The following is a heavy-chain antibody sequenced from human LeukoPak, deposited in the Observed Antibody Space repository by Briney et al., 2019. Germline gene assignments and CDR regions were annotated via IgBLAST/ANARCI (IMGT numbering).Heavy chain of an antibody. Sequence: ASVKVSCKASGGTFISYAISWARQAPGQGVEWMGGIIPIFGTANYAQKFQGRVTITTDESTSTACMELSSLRSEDTAVYYCTRARPGVVVVAARGDYWGQGTLVTVSS. D-gene: IGHD2-15*01. CDR1: GGTFISYA. CDR2: IIPIFGTA. V-gene: IGHV1-69*05. J-gene: IGHJ4*02. CDR3: TRARPGVVVVAARGDY.